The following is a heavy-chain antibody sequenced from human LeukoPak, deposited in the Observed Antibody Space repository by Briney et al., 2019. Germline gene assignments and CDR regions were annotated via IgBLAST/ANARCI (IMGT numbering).Heavy chain of an antibody. V-gene: IGHV3-23*01. J-gene: IGHJ1*01. CDR2: VSPSGGIT. Sequence: GGSLRLSCAASGFTFSSHGMNWVRQAPGKGLEWVSGVSPSGGITYYTDSVKGRFTISRDNSKNTQSLQMNSLRAEDTAVYYCAKDDDWGRYKHWGQGTLVTVSS. CDR1: GFTFSSHG. D-gene: IGHD3-16*01. CDR3: AKDDDWGRYKH.